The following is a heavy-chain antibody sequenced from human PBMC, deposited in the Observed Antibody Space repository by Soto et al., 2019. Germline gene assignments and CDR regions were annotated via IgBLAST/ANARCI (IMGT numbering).Heavy chain of an antibody. V-gene: IGHV3-48*01. Sequence: EVQLVESGGGLVQPGGSLRLSCAASGFTFSSYSMNWVRQAPGKGLEWVSYISSSSSTIYYADSVKGRFTISRYNANNSLYLQMNSLRAEDTAVLYYAREAGDLNWFDPWGQRFLVTVS. CDR3: AREAGDLNWFDP. CDR1: GFTFSSYS. CDR2: ISSSSSTI. J-gene: IGHJ5*02. D-gene: IGHD4-17*01.